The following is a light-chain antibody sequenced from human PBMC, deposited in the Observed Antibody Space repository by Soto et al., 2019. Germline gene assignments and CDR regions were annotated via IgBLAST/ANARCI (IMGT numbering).Light chain of an antibody. CDR1: QSVSSN. CDR2: GAS. CDR3: QQYNDWPPWT. J-gene: IGKJ1*01. V-gene: IGKV3-15*01. Sequence: EIGMTQSPATLSLSLGERATLSCRASQSVSSNLAWYQLKPGQAPRLLIYGASTRATGIPARFSGSGSGTEFTLTISSLQSEDFAVYYCQQYNDWPPWTFGQGTKVDIK.